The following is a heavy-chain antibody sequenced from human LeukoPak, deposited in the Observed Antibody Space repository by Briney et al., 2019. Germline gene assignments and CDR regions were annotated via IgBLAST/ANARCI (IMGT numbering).Heavy chain of an antibody. CDR2: IKQDGSEK. CDR3: AREDGYSYGYSGYYYYMDV. D-gene: IGHD5-18*01. Sequence: GGSLRLSCAASGSTFSSYWMSWVRQAPGKGLEWVANIKQDGSEKYYVDSVKGRFTISRDNAKNSLYLQMNSLRAEDTAVYYCAREDGYSYGYSGYYYYMDVWGKGTTVTVSS. CDR1: GSTFSSYW. V-gene: IGHV3-7*01. J-gene: IGHJ6*03.